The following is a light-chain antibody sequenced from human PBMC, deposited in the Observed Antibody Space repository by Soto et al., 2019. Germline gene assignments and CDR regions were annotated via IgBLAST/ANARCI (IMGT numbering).Light chain of an antibody. CDR2: DAS. V-gene: IGKV3-11*01. Sequence: EIVWTQSPATLPLSPGERATLSCRASQSVSSYLAWYQQKPGQAPRLLIYDASNRATGIPARFSGSGSGTDFTLTINSLEPEDFAVYYCQQRSNWPSITFGQGTRLEIK. J-gene: IGKJ5*01. CDR1: QSVSSY. CDR3: QQRSNWPSIT.